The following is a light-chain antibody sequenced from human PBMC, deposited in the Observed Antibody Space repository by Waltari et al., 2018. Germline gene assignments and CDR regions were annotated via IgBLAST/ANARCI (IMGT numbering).Light chain of an antibody. CDR2: QAS. CDR1: QSSRSW. Sequence: DIQMTQSPSTLSASVGDRVTITCRASQSSRSWLAWYQPKPGKAPKLLIHQASTLESGVPSTVRGSGSGTEFAPTISRLQPDDCATYYCQQYDSFRTFGQGTKVEVK. J-gene: IGKJ1*01. CDR3: QQYDSFRT. V-gene: IGKV1-5*03.